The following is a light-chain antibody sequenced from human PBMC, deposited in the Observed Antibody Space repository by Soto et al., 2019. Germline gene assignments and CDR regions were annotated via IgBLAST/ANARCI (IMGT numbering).Light chain of an antibody. J-gene: IGKJ1*01. V-gene: IGKV3-15*01. CDR2: GAS. CDR3: QQYSNWWS. CDR1: QSINSN. Sequence: EIVMTQSPATLSVSPGERATLSCRASQSINSNLAWYQQKPGQAPRLLIYGASTRATGVPARFSGSGSGTEFTLTFSSLQSEDFAVYYCQQYSNWWSFGQGTKVDIK.